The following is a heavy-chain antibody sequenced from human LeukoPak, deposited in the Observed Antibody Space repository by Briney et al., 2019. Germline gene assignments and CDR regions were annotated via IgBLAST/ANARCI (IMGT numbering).Heavy chain of an antibody. J-gene: IGHJ3*02. CDR1: GGSFSSYY. CDR2: INHTGST. V-gene: IGHV4-34*01. Sequence: SETLSLTCAVYGGSFSSYYWSWIRQPPGKGLEWIGEINHTGSTKYNPSHKSRVSISVDTSKNQFSLRLTSVTAADTAVYHCARVGYPTQRRVLSTVTIPTAGAFDIWGQGTLVTVSS. CDR3: ARVGYPTQRRVLSTVTIPTAGAFDI. D-gene: IGHD4-17*01.